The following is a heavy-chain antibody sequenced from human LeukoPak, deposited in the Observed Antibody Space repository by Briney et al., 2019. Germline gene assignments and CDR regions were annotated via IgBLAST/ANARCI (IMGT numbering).Heavy chain of an antibody. CDR3: AKSPHYYDSSGPPGYFDY. J-gene: IGHJ4*02. Sequence: PGGSLRLSCAASGFTFSSYAMSWDRQAPGKGLEWVSAISGSGGSTYYADSVKGRFTISRDNSKNTLYLQMNSLRAEDTAVYYCAKSPHYYDSSGPPGYFDYWGQGTLVTVSS. CDR2: ISGSGGST. CDR1: GFTFSSYA. V-gene: IGHV3-23*01. D-gene: IGHD3-22*01.